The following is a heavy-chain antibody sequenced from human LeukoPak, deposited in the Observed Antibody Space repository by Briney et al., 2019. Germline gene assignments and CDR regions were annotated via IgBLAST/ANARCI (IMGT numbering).Heavy chain of an antibody. CDR3: ARVERLRLGELSAPWAMDV. D-gene: IGHD3-16*02. J-gene: IGHJ6*02. CDR2: GSQSGATT. V-gene: IGHV3-11*04. Sequence: PGGSLRLSCAASGFTFSDYYMSWIRQAPGKGLEWVSYGSQSGATTYFADSVKGRFIISRDNAKNSLYMQMNSLRAEDTAVYYCARVERLRLGELSAPWAMDVWGQGTTVTVSS. CDR1: GFTFSDYY.